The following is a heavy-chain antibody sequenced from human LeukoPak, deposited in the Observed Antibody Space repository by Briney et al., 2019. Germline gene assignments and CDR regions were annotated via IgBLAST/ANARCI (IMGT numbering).Heavy chain of an antibody. D-gene: IGHD3-10*01. V-gene: IGHV3-48*04. J-gene: IGHJ6*02. CDR2: ITASGTAM. Sequence: GGSLRLSCAASGFTFSSYSMNWVRQAPGKGLEWVSHITASGTAMFYADSVKGRFTISRDNAKNSLYLQMNSLRAEDTALYYCAKDLDTMVRGLIIKPTYYYYGMDVWGQGTTVIVSS. CDR1: GFTFSSYS. CDR3: AKDLDTMVRGLIIKPTYYYYGMDV.